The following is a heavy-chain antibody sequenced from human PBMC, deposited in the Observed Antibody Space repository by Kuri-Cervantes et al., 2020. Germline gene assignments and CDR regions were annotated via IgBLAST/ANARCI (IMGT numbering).Heavy chain of an antibody. CDR2: IYYSGRT. D-gene: IGHD4-17*01. J-gene: IGHJ4*02. Sequence: SETLSLTCTVSGGSISSYYWSWIRQPPGKGLEWIGYIYYSGRTNYNPSLKSRVTISVDTSKNQFSLKLSSVTAADTAVYYCARRAGTTVTTQFDYWGQGTLVTVSS. V-gene: IGHV4-59*01. CDR1: GGSISSYY. CDR3: ARRAGTTVTTQFDY.